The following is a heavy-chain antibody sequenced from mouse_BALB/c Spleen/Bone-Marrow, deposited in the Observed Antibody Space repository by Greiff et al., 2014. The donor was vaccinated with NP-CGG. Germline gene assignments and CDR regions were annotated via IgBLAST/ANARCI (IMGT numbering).Heavy chain of an antibody. V-gene: IGHV14-3*02. CDR2: IDPANGNT. CDR3: ARDLYGYTGTFDY. CDR1: GFNIKDTY. Sequence: EVQLQQSGAELVKPGASVKLSCTASGFNIKDTYMHWVKQRPEQGLEWIGMIDPANGNTKYDPKFQGKATITADTSSITAYLQPSSLSSEDTAVYYCARDLYGYTGTFDYWGQGTTLTVSS. D-gene: IGHD1-2*01. J-gene: IGHJ2*01.